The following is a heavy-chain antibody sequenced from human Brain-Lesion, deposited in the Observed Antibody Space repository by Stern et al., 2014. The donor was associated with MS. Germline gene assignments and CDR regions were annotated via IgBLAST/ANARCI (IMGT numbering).Heavy chain of an antibody. Sequence: EVQLLESGPEVKKPGESLRISCEGSGYMFGTSWVAWVRHKPGKGWEWMGRIWPGDSTTQYSPSFQGQIIMSVDKSTNTAYLQWRSLKASDNAMYYCAKQGAAAAYGLDVWGQGTSVTVSS. CDR1: GYMFGTSW. D-gene: IGHD6-25*01. CDR3: AKQGAAAAYGLDV. V-gene: IGHV5-51*03. CDR2: IWPGDSTT. J-gene: IGHJ6*02.